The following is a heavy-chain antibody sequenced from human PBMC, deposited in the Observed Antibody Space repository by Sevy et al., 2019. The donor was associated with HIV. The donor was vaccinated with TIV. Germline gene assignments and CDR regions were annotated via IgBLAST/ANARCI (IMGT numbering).Heavy chain of an antibody. J-gene: IGHJ6*02. D-gene: IGHD5-18*01. CDR3: ARGSRGYSYGYSPNYYYYGMDV. CDR2: INHSGST. Sequence: SETLSLTCAVYGGSFSGYHWSWIRQPPGKGLEWIGEINHSGSTNYNPSLKSRVTISVDTSKNQFSLKLSSVTAADTAVYYCARGSRGYSYGYSPNYYYYGMDVWGQGTTVTVSS. CDR1: GGSFSGYH. V-gene: IGHV4-34*01.